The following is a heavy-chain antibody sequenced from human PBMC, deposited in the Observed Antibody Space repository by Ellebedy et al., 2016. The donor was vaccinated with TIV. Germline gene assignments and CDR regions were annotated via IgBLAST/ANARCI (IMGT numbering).Heavy chain of an antibody. Sequence: GGSLRLSCAASGFTFSSYWMSWVRQMPGKGLEWMGTIYAGDSDTRQSPSLEGRVTISVDKSISTAHLQWSSLEASDTAIYYCARVAGPGRRDFDYWGQGTLVTVSS. CDR3: ARVAGPGRRDFDY. V-gene: IGHV5-51*01. D-gene: IGHD6-19*01. CDR2: IYAGDSDT. J-gene: IGHJ4*02. CDR1: GFTFSSYW.